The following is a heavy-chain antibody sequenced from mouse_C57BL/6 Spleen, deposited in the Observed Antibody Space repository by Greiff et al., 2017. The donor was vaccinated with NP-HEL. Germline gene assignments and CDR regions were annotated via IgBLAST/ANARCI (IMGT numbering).Heavy chain of an antibody. CDR2: ISNGGGST. CDR1: GFTFSDYY. V-gene: IGHV5-12*01. CDR3: ARHGDYFDY. J-gene: IGHJ2*01. Sequence: EVQGVESGGGLVQPGGSLKLSCAASGFTFSDYYMYWVRQTPEKRLEWVAYISNGGGSTYYPDTVKGRFTISRDNAKNTLYLQMSRLKSEDTAMYYCARHGDYFDYWGQGTTLTVSS.